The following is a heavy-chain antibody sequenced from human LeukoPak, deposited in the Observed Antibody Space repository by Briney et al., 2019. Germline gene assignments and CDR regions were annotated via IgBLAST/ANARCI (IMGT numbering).Heavy chain of an antibody. Sequence: GGSLRLSCAASGFTFSSYALPWVRQAPGKGLEWVAVISYDGSNKYYADSVKGRFTISRDNSKNTLYLQMNSLRAEDTAVYYCARTYYYDSSGYYYPIDYWGQGTLVTVSS. CDR2: ISYDGSNK. CDR1: GFTFSSYA. D-gene: IGHD3-22*01. J-gene: IGHJ4*02. V-gene: IGHV3-30-3*01. CDR3: ARTYYYDSSGYYYPIDY.